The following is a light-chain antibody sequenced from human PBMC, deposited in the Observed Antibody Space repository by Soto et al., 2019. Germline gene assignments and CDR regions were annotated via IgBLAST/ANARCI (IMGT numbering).Light chain of an antibody. CDR1: QSVAGSF. Sequence: EIVLTQSPGTLSLSPGEIATLSCRAGQSVAGSFLAWYQQKPDPAPSLLIHGASSRATGIPDRFSGSGSGTDFTLTISSLEPEDFAVYYCQQRNSWPPTFTFGQGTRLEI. CDR3: QQRNSWPPTFT. CDR2: GAS. J-gene: IGKJ5*01. V-gene: IGKV3D-20*02.